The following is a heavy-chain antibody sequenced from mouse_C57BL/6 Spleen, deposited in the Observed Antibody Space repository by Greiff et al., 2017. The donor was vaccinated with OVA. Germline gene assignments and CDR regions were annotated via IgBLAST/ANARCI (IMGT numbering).Heavy chain of an antibody. V-gene: IGHV1-15*01. J-gene: IGHJ4*01. Sequence: VKLVESGAELVRPGASVTLSCKASGYTFTDYEMHWVKQTPVHGLEWIGAIDPETGGTAYNQKFKGKAILTADKSSSTAYMELRILTSEDSAVYYCKRDYYDYSYYAMDYWGQGTSVTVS. CDR3: KRDYYDYSYYAMDY. CDR1: GYTFTDYE. D-gene: IGHD2-4*01. CDR2: IDPETGGT.